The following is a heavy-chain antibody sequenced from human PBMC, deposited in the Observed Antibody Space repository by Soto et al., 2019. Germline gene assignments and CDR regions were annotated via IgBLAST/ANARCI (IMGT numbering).Heavy chain of an antibody. D-gene: IGHD1-1*01. Sequence: SETLSLTCAVSGYSISSGLYWGWIRQPPGKGLEWIGAIYRGGITYYNPSLKSRVTISIDTSKNHFSLRLSSVTATDTAVYFCAIGNPDWFDPWGQGTLVTVSS. V-gene: IGHV4-38-2*01. CDR3: AIGNPDWFDP. CDR2: IYRGGIT. CDR1: GYSISSGLY. J-gene: IGHJ5*02.